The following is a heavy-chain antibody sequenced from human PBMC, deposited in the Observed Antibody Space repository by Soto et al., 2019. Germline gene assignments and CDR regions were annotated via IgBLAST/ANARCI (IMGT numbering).Heavy chain of an antibody. V-gene: IGHV4-59*01. CDR3: ARASPYGDYALDY. CDR1: GGSISSYY. CDR2: ISYSGST. D-gene: IGHD4-17*01. J-gene: IGHJ4*02. Sequence: SETLSLTCTVSGGSISSYYWIWIRQPPGKGLEWIGYISYSGSTNYNPSLKSRPTISVDTSKNQFSLKLRSVTAADTAVYYCARASPYGDYALDYWGQGTLVTVS.